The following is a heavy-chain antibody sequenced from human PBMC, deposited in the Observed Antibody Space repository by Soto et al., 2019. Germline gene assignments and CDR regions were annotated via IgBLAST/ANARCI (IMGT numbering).Heavy chain of an antibody. V-gene: IGHV3-30*18. CDR3: TKDTGDRVDFLNRSPSHNYYGLDV. CDR1: GFTFRQYG. CDR2: ISKDGNK. J-gene: IGHJ6*04. Sequence: MQLVESGGGVVQPGRSLRLSCAASGFTFRQYGMHWVRQAPGKGLERVAVISKDGNKYYGDSVKGRFNISRDNSRNTLFLQMKTLGPEDTAVYYCTKDTGDRVDFLNRSPSHNYYGLDVCCDGGPGSVSS. D-gene: IGHD3-9*01.